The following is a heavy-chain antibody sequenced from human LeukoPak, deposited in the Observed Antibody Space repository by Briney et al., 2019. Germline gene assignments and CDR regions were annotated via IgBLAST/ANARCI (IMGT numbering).Heavy chain of an antibody. D-gene: IGHD3-3*01. CDR1: GGTFSSYA. J-gene: IGHJ4*02. Sequence: ASVKVSCKASGGTFSSYAISWVRQAPGQGLEWMGGIIPIFGTANYAQKFQGRVTITADESTSTAYMELSSLRSEDTAVYYCATLIRITIFGVVRPFGYWGQGTLVTVSS. CDR2: IIPIFGTA. CDR3: ATLIRITIFGVVRPFGY. V-gene: IGHV1-69*13.